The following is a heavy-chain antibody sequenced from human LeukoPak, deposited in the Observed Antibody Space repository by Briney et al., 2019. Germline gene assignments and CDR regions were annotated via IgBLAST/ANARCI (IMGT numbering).Heavy chain of an antibody. CDR2: INTNTGNP. CDR1: GYTFTSYA. Sequence: ASVKVSCKASGYTFTSYAMNWVRQAPGQGLEWMGWINTNTGNPTYAQGFTGRFVFSLDTSVSTAYLQISSLKAEDTAVYYCARESGSGWWDYYYYMDVWGKGTTVTVSS. CDR3: ARESGSGWWDYYYYMDV. J-gene: IGHJ6*03. D-gene: IGHD3-10*01. V-gene: IGHV7-4-1*02.